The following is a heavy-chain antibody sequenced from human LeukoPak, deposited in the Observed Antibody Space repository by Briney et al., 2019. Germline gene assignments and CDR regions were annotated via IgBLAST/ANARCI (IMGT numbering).Heavy chain of an antibody. J-gene: IGHJ3*02. D-gene: IGHD2-2*01. CDR3: AKVPADPSEPLPPHSFDI. V-gene: IGHV3-23*01. CDR2: ISGSGGST. CDR1: GFTFSSYS. Sequence: GGSLRLSCAASGFTFSSYSMNWVRQAPGKGLEWDSAISGSGGSTYYADSVKGRFTISRDNSKNTLYLQMNSLRAEDTAVYYCAKVPADPSEPLPPHSFDIWGQGTMVTVSS.